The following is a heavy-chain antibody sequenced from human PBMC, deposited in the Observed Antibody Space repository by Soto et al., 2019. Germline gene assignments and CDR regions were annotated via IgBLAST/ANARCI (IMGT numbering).Heavy chain of an antibody. Sequence: QLQLQESGPGLVKPSETLSLTCTVSGGSISSSSYYWGWIRQPPGKGLEWIGSIYHSGSTYYNPSLKSRVNISVDTSKNQFSLKLSSVTAADTAVYYCARGGYYGMDVWGQGTTVTVSS. CDR1: GGSISSSSYY. J-gene: IGHJ6*02. V-gene: IGHV4-39*01. CDR2: IYHSGST. CDR3: ARGGYYGMDV. D-gene: IGHD2-15*01.